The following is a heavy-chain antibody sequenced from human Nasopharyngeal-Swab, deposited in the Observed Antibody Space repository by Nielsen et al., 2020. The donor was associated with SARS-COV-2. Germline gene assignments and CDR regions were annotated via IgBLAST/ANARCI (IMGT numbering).Heavy chain of an antibody. V-gene: IGHV5-51*01. CDR2: IYPRDSDT. CDR1: GYSFTSYW. D-gene: IGHD5-12*01. J-gene: IGHJ6*02. CDR3: VRPEGVATSYKYYFQYGMDV. Sequence: GESLKISCQSSGYSFTSYWIAWVRQMPGKGLEWMGIIYPRDSDTRYSPSFQGQVTISADRSISTAYLQWSSLKASDTAMYYCVRPEGVATSYKYYFQYGMDVWGQGTTVTVSS.